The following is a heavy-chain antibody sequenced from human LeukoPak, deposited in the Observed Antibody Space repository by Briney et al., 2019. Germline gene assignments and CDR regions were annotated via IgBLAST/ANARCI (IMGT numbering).Heavy chain of an antibody. J-gene: IGHJ4*02. D-gene: IGHD1-26*01. Sequence: QPGGSLRLSCAASGFTFTSYSMSWVRQAPGKGLEWVSGTSVRGDYTYYADSVKGRFSISRDNSKNTLYLQMNSLRAEDTALYFCAKKAQYNGNYPLDYWGQGTLVTVSS. CDR1: GFTFTSYS. V-gene: IGHV3-23*01. CDR3: AKKAQYNGNYPLDY. CDR2: TSVRGDYT.